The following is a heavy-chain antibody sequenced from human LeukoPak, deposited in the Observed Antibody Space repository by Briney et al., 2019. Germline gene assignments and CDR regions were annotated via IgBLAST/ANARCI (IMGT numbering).Heavy chain of an antibody. Sequence: GGSLRLSYAASGFTFSSYAMSWVRQAPGKGLEWGSAISSSSSYIYYADSVKGRFTISRDNAKNSLYLQMNSLRAEDTAVYYCAMDGPNTAMDPFDYWGQGTLVTVSS. D-gene: IGHD5-18*01. CDR3: AMDGPNTAMDPFDY. CDR1: GFTFSSYA. V-gene: IGHV3-21*01. J-gene: IGHJ4*02. CDR2: ISSSSSYI.